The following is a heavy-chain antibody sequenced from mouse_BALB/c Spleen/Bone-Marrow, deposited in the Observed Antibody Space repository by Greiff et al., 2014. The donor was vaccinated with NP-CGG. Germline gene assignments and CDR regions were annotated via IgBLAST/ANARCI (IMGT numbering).Heavy chain of an antibody. V-gene: IGHV14-3*02. CDR2: IDPANGNT. J-gene: IGHJ2*01. Sequence: VQLKESGAELVKPGASVKLSCTASGFNIKDTYMHWVKQRPEQGLEWIGRIDPANGNTKYDPKFQGKATITADTSPNTAYLQLSSLTSEDTAVYYCAYGSSYDYFDYWGQGTTLTVSS. CDR1: GFNIKDTY. CDR3: AYGSSYDYFDY. D-gene: IGHD1-1*01.